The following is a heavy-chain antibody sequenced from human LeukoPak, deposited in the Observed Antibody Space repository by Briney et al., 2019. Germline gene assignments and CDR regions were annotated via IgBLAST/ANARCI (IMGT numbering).Heavy chain of an antibody. J-gene: IGHJ4*02. CDR2: INHSGST. CDR3: ARRMVRGVIGFDY. V-gene: IGHV4-34*01. CDR1: GGSFSGYY. D-gene: IGHD3-10*01. Sequence: PSETLSLTCAVYGGSFSGYYWSWIRQPPGKGLEWIGEINHSGSTNYNPSLKSRVTISVDTSKNQFSLKLSSVTAADTAVYYCARRMVRGVIGFDYWGQGTLVTVSS.